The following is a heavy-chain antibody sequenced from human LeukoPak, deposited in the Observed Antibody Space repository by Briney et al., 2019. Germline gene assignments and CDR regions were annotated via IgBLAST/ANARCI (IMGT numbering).Heavy chain of an antibody. CDR2: IGTAGDT. CDR3: ARRAYSSGWRYWYFDL. D-gene: IGHD6-19*01. V-gene: IGHV3-13*01. CDR1: GFTFSSYD. J-gene: IGHJ2*01. Sequence: GGSLRLSCAASGFTFSSYDMHWVRQATGKGLEWVSAIGTAGDTYYPGSVKGRFTISRENAKNSLYLQMNSLRAGDTAVYYCARRAYSSGWRYWYFDLWGRGTLVTVSS.